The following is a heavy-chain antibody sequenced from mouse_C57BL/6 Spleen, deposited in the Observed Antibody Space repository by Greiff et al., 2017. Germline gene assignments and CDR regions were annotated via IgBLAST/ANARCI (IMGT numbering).Heavy chain of an antibody. CDR2: INPSNGGT. D-gene: IGHD2-2*01. CDR1: GYTFTSYW. CDR3: ARGTLYYGYLYAMDY. J-gene: IGHJ4*01. V-gene: IGHV1-53*01. Sequence: QVQLQQPGPELVKPGASVKLSCKASGYTFTSYWMHWVKQRPGQGLEWIGNINPSNGGTNYNEKFKSKATLTVDKSSSTAYMQLSSLTSEDSAVYYCARGTLYYGYLYAMDYWGQGTSVTVSS.